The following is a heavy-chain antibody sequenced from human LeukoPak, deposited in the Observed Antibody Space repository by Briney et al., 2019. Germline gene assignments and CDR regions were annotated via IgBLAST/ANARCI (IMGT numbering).Heavy chain of an antibody. Sequence: SVKVSCKASGGTFSSYAISWVRQAPGQGLEWMGRIIPILGIANYAQKFQGRVTITADKPTSTAYMELSSLRSEDTAVYYCARGPPYYYGSGSYYNQWGQGTLVTVSS. V-gene: IGHV1-69*04. CDR1: GGTFSSYA. D-gene: IGHD3-10*01. CDR3: ARGPPYYYGSGSYYNQ. CDR2: IIPILGIA. J-gene: IGHJ4*02.